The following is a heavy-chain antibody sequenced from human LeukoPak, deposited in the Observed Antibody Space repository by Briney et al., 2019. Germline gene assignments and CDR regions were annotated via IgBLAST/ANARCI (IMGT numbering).Heavy chain of an antibody. CDR2: IKVDGSEE. CDR3: ARQVAGNSNGIDV. CDR1: EFTFSTYS. D-gene: IGHD6-19*01. Sequence: GGSLRLSCAGSEFTFSTYSMSWVRQSPGKGLEWVAHIKVDGSEENYAGSVKGRFTVSRDNANNALDLQMNSLRVEDTAVYYCARQVAGNSNGIDVWGQGTKVTVSS. V-gene: IGHV3-7*01. J-gene: IGHJ6*02.